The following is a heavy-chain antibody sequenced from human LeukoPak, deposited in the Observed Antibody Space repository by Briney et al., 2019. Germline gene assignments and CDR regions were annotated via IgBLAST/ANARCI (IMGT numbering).Heavy chain of an antibody. CDR1: GDSISSSSYY. CDR3: ARLNLVVLPAADY. J-gene: IGHJ4*02. CDR2: IYYRGTT. V-gene: IGHV4-39*07. D-gene: IGHD2-2*01. Sequence: SETLSLTCAVSGDSISSSSYYWGWIRQPPGKGLEWIGSIYYRGTTYYNSSLNSRVSISVDTSKNQFSLKLSSVTAADTAIYYCARLNLVVLPAADYWGQGTLVTVSS.